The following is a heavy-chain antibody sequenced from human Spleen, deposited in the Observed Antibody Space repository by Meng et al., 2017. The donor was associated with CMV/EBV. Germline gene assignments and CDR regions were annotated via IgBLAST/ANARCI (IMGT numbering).Heavy chain of an antibody. V-gene: IGHV3-30-3*01. CDR2: ISYDGSNK. CDR1: GFTFSSYA. D-gene: IGHD6-6*01. Sequence: GGSLRLSCAASGFTFSSYAMHWVRQAPGKGLEWVAVISYDGSNKYYADSVKGRFTISRDNSKNTLYLQMNSLRAEDTAVYYCARDPRAARPDYYYYYGMDVWGQGTTVTVSS. J-gene: IGHJ6*02. CDR3: ARDPRAARPDYYYYYGMDV.